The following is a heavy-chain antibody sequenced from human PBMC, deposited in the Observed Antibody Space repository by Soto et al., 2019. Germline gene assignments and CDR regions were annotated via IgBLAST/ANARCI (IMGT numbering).Heavy chain of an antibody. V-gene: IGHV3-23*01. J-gene: IGHJ4*02. D-gene: IGHD3-22*01. Sequence: GGSLRLSCAASGFTFSSYAMSWVRQAPGKGLEWVSAISGSGGSTYYADSVKGRFTISRDNSKNTLYLQMNSLRAEDTAVYYCAYSQRGYYDSSGYYYFRYWGQGTLVTVSS. CDR1: GFTFSSYA. CDR3: AYSQRGYYDSSGYYYFRY. CDR2: ISGSGGST.